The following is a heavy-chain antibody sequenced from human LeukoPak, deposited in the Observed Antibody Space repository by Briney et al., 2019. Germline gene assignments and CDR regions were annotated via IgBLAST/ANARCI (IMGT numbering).Heavy chain of an antibody. CDR3: ARGYSSSYRSDY. J-gene: IGHJ4*02. V-gene: IGHV3-74*01. CDR2: INGDGSST. D-gene: IGHD6-6*01. Sequence: PGGSLRLSCAASGFTLSNYWMHWVRHAPGKGLVWVSRINGDGSSTNYADSVKGRFTISRDNTKNTLYLQMNSLRAEDTAVYYCARGYSSSYRSDYWGQGTLVTVSS. CDR1: GFTLSNYW.